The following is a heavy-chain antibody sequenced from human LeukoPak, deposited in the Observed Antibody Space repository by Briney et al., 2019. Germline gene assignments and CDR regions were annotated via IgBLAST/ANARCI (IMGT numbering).Heavy chain of an antibody. CDR2: ITSSSTYI. J-gene: IGHJ4*02. Sequence: GGSLRLSCAASGFTFSGYSMNWVRQAPGKGLEWVSSITSSSTYIYYADSVKGRFTISRDNAKNSLYLQMNSLRAEDTAVYYCARRDFSGTCYVDYWGQGTLVTVSS. CDR3: ARRDFSGTCYVDY. CDR1: GFTFSGYS. V-gene: IGHV3-21*01. D-gene: IGHD1-26*01.